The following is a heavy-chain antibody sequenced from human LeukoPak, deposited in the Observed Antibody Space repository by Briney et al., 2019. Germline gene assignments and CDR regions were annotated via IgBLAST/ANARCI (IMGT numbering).Heavy chain of an antibody. CDR3: ARDTGATSYYYYMDV. Sequence: SVKVSCKASGGTFSSYAISWVRQAPGPGLEWMGGIIPIFGTANYAQKFQGRVTITADESTSTAYMELSSLRSEDTAVYYCARDTGATSYYYYMDVWGKGTTVTVSS. J-gene: IGHJ6*03. D-gene: IGHD1-26*01. CDR2: IIPIFGTA. CDR1: GGTFSSYA. V-gene: IGHV1-69*01.